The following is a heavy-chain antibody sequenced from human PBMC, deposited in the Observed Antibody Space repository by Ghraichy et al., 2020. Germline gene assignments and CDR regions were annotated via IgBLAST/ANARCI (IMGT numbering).Heavy chain of an antibody. V-gene: IGHV4-39*07. D-gene: IGHD6-19*01. CDR3: ASTIAVAGKMYYNYNVDV. CDR1: GGSISTTTYY. Sequence: SETLSLTCTVSGGSISTTTYYWGWIRQPPGKGLEWIGSVYYNGNTYYSPSLKSRVTISLDTSKNQFSLMLSSVTAADTAVYYCASTIAVAGKMYYNYNVDVWGKGTTVTVSS. J-gene: IGHJ6*03. CDR2: VYYNGNT.